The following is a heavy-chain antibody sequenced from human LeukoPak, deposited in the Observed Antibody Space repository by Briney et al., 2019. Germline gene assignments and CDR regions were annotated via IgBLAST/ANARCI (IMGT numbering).Heavy chain of an antibody. CDR3: ARYDYYGSGSYSFDP. D-gene: IGHD3-10*01. Sequence: SVKVSCKASVGTFSSDAISWVRQAPGQGLEWMGGIIPIFGTANYAQKFQGRVTITADESTSTAYMELSSLRSEDTAVYYCARYDYYGSGSYSFDPWGQGTLVTVSS. V-gene: IGHV1-69*01. CDR2: IIPIFGTA. J-gene: IGHJ5*02. CDR1: VGTFSSDA.